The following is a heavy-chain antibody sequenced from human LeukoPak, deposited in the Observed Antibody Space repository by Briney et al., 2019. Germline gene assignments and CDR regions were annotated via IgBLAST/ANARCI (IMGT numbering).Heavy chain of an antibody. CDR3: TKGGHLDY. J-gene: IGHJ4*02. Sequence: PGGSLRLPCVASGFSFSTYWMTWVRQAPGKGLEWVANMNGDGSEKNYLDSVKGRFTISRDNAKNSVYLQMSSLRVEDTATYYCTKGGHLDYWGQGTLATVSS. CDR2: MNGDGSEK. D-gene: IGHD3-16*01. CDR1: GFSFSTYW. V-gene: IGHV3-7*01.